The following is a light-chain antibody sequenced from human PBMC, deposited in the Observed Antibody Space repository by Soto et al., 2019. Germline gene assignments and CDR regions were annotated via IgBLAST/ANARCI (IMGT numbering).Light chain of an antibody. CDR2: RAS. V-gene: IGKV1-39*01. CDR1: QSLSTY. J-gene: IGKJ1*01. Sequence: DIQMTQSPSTLSASVGDRVTITCRASQSLSTYLNWYQQKPGTAPRLLIYRASTVKTGVPPRFSGSGSGRDFTLTISSLRPDDIATYFCQHSYSSPPWTFGPGTKVDIK. CDR3: QHSYSSPPWT.